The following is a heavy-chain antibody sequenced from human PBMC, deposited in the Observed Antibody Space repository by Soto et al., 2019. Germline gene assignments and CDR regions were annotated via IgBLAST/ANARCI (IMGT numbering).Heavy chain of an antibody. CDR3: AAYSHKGY. V-gene: IGHV3-66*01. Sequence: EEQLVESGGALVQPGGSLRLSCAASGFTVSNNYMSWVRQAPGKGLEWVSLIYSGGSTYYADSVKGRFTISRDSSKNTLYLQMNSLRAEDTAIYYCAAYSHKGYWGQGTLVTVSS. CDR2: IYSGGST. J-gene: IGHJ4*02. CDR1: GFTVSNNY. D-gene: IGHD3-16*01.